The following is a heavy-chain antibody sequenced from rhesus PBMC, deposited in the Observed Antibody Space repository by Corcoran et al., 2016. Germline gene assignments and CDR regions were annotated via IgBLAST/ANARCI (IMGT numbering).Heavy chain of an antibody. CDR2: INSGGGST. J-gene: IGHJ4*01. CDR1: GFAFNNYG. Sequence: EVQLVETGGGLVQPGGSRKLSCEASGFAFNNYGMTWVRQAPGKGLEWVSGINSGGGSTYYADSVKGRFTISRDNSKNTLSLQMNSLRAEDTAVYYCATLDYYFDCWGQGVLVTVSS. CDR3: ATLDYYFDC. V-gene: IGHV3S5*01.